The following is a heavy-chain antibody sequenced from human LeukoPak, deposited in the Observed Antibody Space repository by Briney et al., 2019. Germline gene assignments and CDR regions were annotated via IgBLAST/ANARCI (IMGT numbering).Heavy chain of an antibody. CDR2: IAGDGTNT. D-gene: IGHD5-12*01. CDR3: ARGGYERSLAN. J-gene: IGHJ4*02. CDR1: GFTFSSYW. Sequence: GGSLRLSCAASGFTFSSYWMHWVRQVPGKGLAWVSRIAGDGTNTNYADSVKGRFTISRDNAQNTLYLQMNSLGAEDTAVYYCARGGYERSLANWGQGTLVTVSS. V-gene: IGHV3-74*01.